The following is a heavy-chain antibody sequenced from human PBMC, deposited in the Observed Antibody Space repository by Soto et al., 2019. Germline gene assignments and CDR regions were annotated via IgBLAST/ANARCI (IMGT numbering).Heavy chain of an antibody. Sequence: GGSLRLSCAASGFTFSSYAMSWVRQAPGKGLEWVSAISGSGGSTYYADSVKGRFTISRDNSKNTLYLQMNSLRAEDTAVYYCAKDRVPDSIAARLVYWGQGTLVTVSS. D-gene: IGHD6-6*01. CDR2: ISGSGGST. J-gene: IGHJ4*02. CDR1: GFTFSSYA. CDR3: AKDRVPDSIAARLVY. V-gene: IGHV3-23*01.